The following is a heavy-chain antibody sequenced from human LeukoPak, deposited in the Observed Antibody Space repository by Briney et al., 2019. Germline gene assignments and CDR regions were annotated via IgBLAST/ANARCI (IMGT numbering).Heavy chain of an antibody. CDR2: IYYSGST. J-gene: IGHJ6*03. Sequence: SQTLSLTCTVSGGSISSGDYYWSWIRQPPGKGLEWIGYIYYSGSTNYNPSLKSRVTISVVTPKNQFSLKLSSVTAADTAVYFCARTNYYDSSGYRYYYYYYYMDVWGKGTTVTVSS. CDR1: GGSISSGDYY. CDR3: ARTNYYDSSGYRYYYYYYYMDV. V-gene: IGHV4-61*08. D-gene: IGHD3-22*01.